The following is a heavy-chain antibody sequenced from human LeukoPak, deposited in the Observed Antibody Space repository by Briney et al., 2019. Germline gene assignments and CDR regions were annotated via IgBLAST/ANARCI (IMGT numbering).Heavy chain of an antibody. CDR3: AREGGYDILTGYQDY. D-gene: IGHD3-9*01. Sequence: GASVKVSCKASGYIFTTYFIHWVRQAPGQGLEWMVWINPNNGDTNYVQKFQGRVTMTRDTSISTAYMELTRLRSDDTAVYYCAREGGYDILTGYQDYWGQGTLVTVSS. V-gene: IGHV1-2*02. J-gene: IGHJ4*02. CDR2: INPNNGDT. CDR1: GYIFTTYF.